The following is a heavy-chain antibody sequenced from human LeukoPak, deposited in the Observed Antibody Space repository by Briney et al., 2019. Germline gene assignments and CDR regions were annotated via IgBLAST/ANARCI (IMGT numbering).Heavy chain of an antibody. J-gene: IGHJ4*02. Sequence: SETLSLTCAVSGDSIVSGRWWSWVRKPPGKGLEWIGESHHNGISNYNPSLKSRVTMSLDKSKNQFSLKLTSVTAADTAMYYCARLHSSGFGALESWGQGSLVTVSS. CDR3: ARLHSSGFGALES. D-gene: IGHD6-19*01. CDR2: SHHNGIS. V-gene: IGHV4-4*02. CDR1: GDSIVSGRW.